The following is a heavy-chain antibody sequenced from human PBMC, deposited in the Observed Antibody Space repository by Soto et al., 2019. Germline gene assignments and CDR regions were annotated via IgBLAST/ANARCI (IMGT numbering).Heavy chain of an antibody. J-gene: IGHJ6*02. CDR3: ARHGMRYYYDSRDYYALDV. D-gene: IGHD3-22*01. V-gene: IGHV4-59*08. CDR1: GGSISSYH. Sequence: SETLSLTCTVSGGSISSYHWSWIRQPPGKGLEWIGYISYSGSTNYNPSLKSRVTMSVDTSKNQFSMKLSSVTAADTAVYYCARHGMRYYYDSRDYYALDVWGQGTTVT. CDR2: ISYSGST.